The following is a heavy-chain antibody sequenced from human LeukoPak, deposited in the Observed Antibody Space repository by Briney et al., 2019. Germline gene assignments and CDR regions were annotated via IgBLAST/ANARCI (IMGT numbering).Heavy chain of an antibody. J-gene: IGHJ4*02. CDR3: ARGLVVSTFDY. Sequence: PGGSLTLSCAASGFTFSSHGMHWVRQAPGKGLEGVAVIWYDGSNKYYADSVKGRFTISRDNSKNTLYLQMNSLRAEDTAVYYCARGLVVSTFDYWGQGTLVTVSS. CDR2: IWYDGSNK. CDR1: GFTFSSHG. V-gene: IGHV3-33*01. D-gene: IGHD3-22*01.